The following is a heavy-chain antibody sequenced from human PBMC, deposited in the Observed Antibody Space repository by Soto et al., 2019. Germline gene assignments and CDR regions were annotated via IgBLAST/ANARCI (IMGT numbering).Heavy chain of an antibody. Sequence: GASVKVSCKASGYTFTSYGISWVRQAPGQGLEWMGWISVYNGNTDYAQNLQGRVTMTTDTSTSTAYMELRSLRSDDTAVYYCARFRDIVATGSEGDYYYYYGMDVWGQGATVTVSS. CDR2: ISVYNGNT. V-gene: IGHV1-18*04. J-gene: IGHJ6*02. D-gene: IGHD5-12*01. CDR1: GYTFTSYG. CDR3: ARFRDIVATGSEGDYYYYYGMDV.